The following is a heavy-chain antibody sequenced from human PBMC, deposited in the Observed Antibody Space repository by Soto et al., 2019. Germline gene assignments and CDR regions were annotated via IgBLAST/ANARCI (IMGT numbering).Heavy chain of an antibody. V-gene: IGHV4-34*01. CDR1: GRSFSGNY. CDR3: ARHNGPLYVGYYYDMDV. D-gene: IGHD3-16*01. J-gene: IGHJ6*02. CDR2: IKHSGST. Sequence: SETLSLTCAVYGRSFSGNYWNWIRQPPGKGLEWIGEIKHSGSTNYNPSLKSRVTISVDTSKNQLSLKLSSVTAADTAMYYCARHNGPLYVGYYYDMDVWGQGTTIT.